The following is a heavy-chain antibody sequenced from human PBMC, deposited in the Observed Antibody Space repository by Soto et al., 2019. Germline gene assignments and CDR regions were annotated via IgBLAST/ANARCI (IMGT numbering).Heavy chain of an antibody. CDR3: ARDPVAGTYFDY. CDR1: GYTFTTYG. CDR2: INGYNGNT. Sequence: QVQLVQSGAEVKKPGASVKVSCKASGYTFTTYGISWVRQAPGQGLEWMGWINGYNGNTNYAQKLQGRVTMTTDTSTSTAYMELRSLRTDDTAVYSCARDPVAGTYFDYWGQGTLVTVSS. V-gene: IGHV1-18*01. J-gene: IGHJ4*02. D-gene: IGHD6-19*01.